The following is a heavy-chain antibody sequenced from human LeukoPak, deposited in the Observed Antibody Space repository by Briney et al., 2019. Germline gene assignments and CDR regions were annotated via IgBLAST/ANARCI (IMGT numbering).Heavy chain of an antibody. D-gene: IGHD2-2*01. V-gene: IGHV1-69*05. CDR1: GGTFSSHA. J-gene: IGHJ6*03. CDR3: ARGLQYQLLKALGHYYMDV. Sequence: PAASVKVSCKSTGGTFSSHAIDWVRQAPGQEPEWMGGILPISGTANFAQKLQERVPLTTHEYTSTVSLEMRRLASDDTAVYYCARGLQYQLLKALGHYYMDVWGEGTTVTVSS. CDR2: ILPISGTA.